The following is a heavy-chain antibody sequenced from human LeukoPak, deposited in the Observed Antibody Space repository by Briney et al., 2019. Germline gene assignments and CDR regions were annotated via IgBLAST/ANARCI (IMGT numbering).Heavy chain of an antibody. CDR3: AELGITMIGGV. CDR1: GFAFSSYA. V-gene: IGHV3-23*01. J-gene: IGHJ6*04. Sequence: LTGGSLRLSCAASGFAFSSYAMSWVRQAPGKGLEWVSAISGSGGSTYYADSVKGRFTISRDNSKNTLYLQMNSLRAEDTAVYYCAELGITMIGGVWGKGTTVTISS. D-gene: IGHD3-10*02. CDR2: ISGSGGST.